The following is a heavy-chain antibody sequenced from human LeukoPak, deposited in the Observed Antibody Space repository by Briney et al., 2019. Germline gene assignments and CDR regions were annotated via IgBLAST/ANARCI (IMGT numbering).Heavy chain of an antibody. V-gene: IGHV3-66*01. J-gene: IGHJ6*02. CDR1: GFTVSSNY. CDR3: AREAHYGSGSNYYYYGMDV. Sequence: GGSLRLSCVTSGFTVSSNYMNWVRQAPGKGLEWVSVMFGGGSGDTYYADSVKGRFTISRDHSKNTLYLQMNRLRAEDTAVYYCAREAHYGSGSNYYYYGMDVWGRGTTVTVS. CDR2: MFGGGSGDT. D-gene: IGHD3-10*01.